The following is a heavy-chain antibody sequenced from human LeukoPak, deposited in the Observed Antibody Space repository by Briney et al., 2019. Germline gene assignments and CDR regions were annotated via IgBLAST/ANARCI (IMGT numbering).Heavy chain of an antibody. V-gene: IGHV4-59*11. CDR3: ARVHDYAAFDY. CDR2: IYYSGST. J-gene: IGHJ4*02. Sequence: SETLSLTCTVSGGSISSHYWSWIRQPPGKGLEWIGYIYYSGSTNYNPSLKSRVTISVDTSKNQFSLKLSSVTAADTAVYYCARVHDYAAFDYWGQGTLVTVSS. D-gene: IGHD4-17*01. CDR1: GGSISSHY.